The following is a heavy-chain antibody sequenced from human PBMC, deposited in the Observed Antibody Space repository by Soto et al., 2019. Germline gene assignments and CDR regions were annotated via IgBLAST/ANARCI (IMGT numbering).Heavy chain of an antibody. D-gene: IGHD5-18*01. V-gene: IGHV3-74*01. J-gene: IGHJ4*02. CDR3: ARLPVDTSKDTDD. CDR2: INSDGSNT. CDR1: GFTFSNYW. Sequence: EVQLVESGGVLVQPGGSLRLSCAASGFTFSNYWMHWVRQGPGKRLVWVSRINSDGSNTDYADSVKGRFTISRDNAKTTSYQQRNSLRAEDTAVYFCARLPVDTSKDTDDCGQGTLVTVSS.